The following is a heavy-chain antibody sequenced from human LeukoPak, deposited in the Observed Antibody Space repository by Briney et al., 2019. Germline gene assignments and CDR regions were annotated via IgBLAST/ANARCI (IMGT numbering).Heavy chain of an antibody. CDR2: MNPNSGNT. J-gene: IGHJ6*03. Sequence: VKVSCKASGYTFTSYDINWVRQATGQGLEWMGWMNPNSGNTGYAQKFQGRVTITRNTSISTAYMELSSLRSEDTAVYYCARQVTDFWSGYPTYYYMDVWGKGTTVTVSS. CDR1: GYTFTSYD. V-gene: IGHV1-8*03. CDR3: ARQVTDFWSGYPTYYYMDV. D-gene: IGHD3-3*01.